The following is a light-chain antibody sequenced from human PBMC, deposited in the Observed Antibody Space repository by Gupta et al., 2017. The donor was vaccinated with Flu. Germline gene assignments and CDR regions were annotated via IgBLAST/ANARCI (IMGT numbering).Light chain of an antibody. J-gene: IGLJ2*01. Sequence: SYELTQPLSVSVALGQTARITCGGNNIGSKNVHWYQQKPGQAPVLVIYRDSNRPSGIPELFSGSNSGNTATLTISRAQAGDEAYYYCQVGNSSTVVFGGGTKLTVL. V-gene: IGLV3-9*01. CDR2: RDS. CDR1: NIGSKN. CDR3: QVGNSSTVV.